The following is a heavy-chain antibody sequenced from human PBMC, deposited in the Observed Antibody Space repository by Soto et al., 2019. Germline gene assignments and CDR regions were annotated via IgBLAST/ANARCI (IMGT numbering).Heavy chain of an antibody. CDR1: GFTFSSYG. J-gene: IGHJ6*02. CDR3: AKEGYSSGRDGMDV. Sequence: QVQLVESGGGVVQPGRSLRLSCAASGFTFSSYGMHWVRQAPGKGLEWVAVISYDGSNKYYADSVKGRFTISRDNSKNTLYLQMNSLRSEDTAVYYCAKEGYSSGRDGMDVWGQGTTVTVSS. V-gene: IGHV3-30*18. D-gene: IGHD6-19*01. CDR2: ISYDGSNK.